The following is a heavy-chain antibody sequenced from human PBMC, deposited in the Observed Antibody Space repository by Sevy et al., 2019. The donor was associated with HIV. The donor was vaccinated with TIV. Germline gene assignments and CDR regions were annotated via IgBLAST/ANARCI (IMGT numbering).Heavy chain of an antibody. D-gene: IGHD6-6*01. CDR3: TIDPVHFL. CDR1: GFTFSSYS. CDR2: ISSSNNYI. J-gene: IGHJ4*02. Sequence: GGSLRLSCAASGFTFSSYSMNWVRQAPGKGLEWVSSISSSNNYIYYADSLKGRFTISRDNAKNSLYLQMNSLKTEDTVVYYCTIDPVHFLWGQGTLVTVSS. V-gene: IGHV3-21*03.